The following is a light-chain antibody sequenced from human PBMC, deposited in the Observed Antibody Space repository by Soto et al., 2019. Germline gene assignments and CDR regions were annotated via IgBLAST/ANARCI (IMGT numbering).Light chain of an antibody. V-gene: IGLV6-57*02. CDR3: QSYDSSSMV. J-gene: IGLJ2*01. CDR2: EDN. Sequence: NFMLTQPHSVSESPGKTVTISCTGSSGSIANNYVQWYQQRPGSAPTAVIYEDNQRHSGVPDRFSCSIDRSSNSASLTISGLKPEYEADYYCQSYDSSSMVFGGGTKLTVL. CDR1: SGSIANNY.